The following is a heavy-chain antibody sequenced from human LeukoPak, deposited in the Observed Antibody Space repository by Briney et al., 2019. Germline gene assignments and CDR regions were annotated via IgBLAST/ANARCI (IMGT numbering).Heavy chain of an antibody. CDR1: GGSISTSNYY. J-gene: IGHJ4*02. D-gene: IGHD2-21*02. Sequence: SETLSLTCTVSGGSISTSNYYWAWIRQPPGKGLEWIGSIYYSGGTYYDPSLKSRVTVSIDTSKKQFSLKVNSVTAADTAVYYCAREKEGDRFDYWGQGTLVTVSS. V-gene: IGHV4-39*02. CDR2: IYYSGGT. CDR3: AREKEGDRFDY.